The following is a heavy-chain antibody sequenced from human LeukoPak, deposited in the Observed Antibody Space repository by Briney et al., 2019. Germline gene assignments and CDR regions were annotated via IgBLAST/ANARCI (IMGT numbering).Heavy chain of an antibody. J-gene: IGHJ4*02. Sequence: GGSLRLSCAASGFTFGSYGMHWVRQAPGKGLEWVAVIWYDGSNKYYVDSVKGRFTISRDNSKNTLYLQMNSLRAEDTAVYYCAKDLRSGSRTGHWGQGTLVTVSS. V-gene: IGHV3-33*06. D-gene: IGHD3/OR15-3a*01. CDR1: GFTFGSYG. CDR2: IWYDGSNK. CDR3: AKDLRSGSRTGH.